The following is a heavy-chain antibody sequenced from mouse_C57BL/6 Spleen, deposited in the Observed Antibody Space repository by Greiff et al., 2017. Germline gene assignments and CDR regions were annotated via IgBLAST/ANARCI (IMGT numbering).Heavy chain of an antibody. CDR2: IYPGSGST. CDR1: GYTFTSYW. CDR3: ARRGYGNLYFDV. J-gene: IGHJ1*03. D-gene: IGHD2-1*01. V-gene: IGHV1-55*01. Sequence: QVHVKQPGAELVKPGASVKMSCKASGYTFTSYWITWVKQRPGQGLEWIGDIYPGSGSTNYNEKFKSKATLTVDTSSSTAYMQLSSLTSEDSAVYYCARRGYGNLYFDVWGTGTTVTVSS.